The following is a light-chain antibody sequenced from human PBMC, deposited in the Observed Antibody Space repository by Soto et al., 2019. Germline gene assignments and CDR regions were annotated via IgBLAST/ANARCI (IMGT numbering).Light chain of an antibody. CDR3: QQYNNWPLT. Sequence: DIVMTQSPATLSVSPGERATLSCRASQSVSSNLACYQQKPGQAHRLLIYGASTRATGIPARFSGSGSGTEFTLTISSLQSEDFAVYYCQQYNNWPLTFGVGTKVEIK. V-gene: IGKV3-15*01. CDR1: QSVSSN. CDR2: GAS. J-gene: IGKJ4*01.